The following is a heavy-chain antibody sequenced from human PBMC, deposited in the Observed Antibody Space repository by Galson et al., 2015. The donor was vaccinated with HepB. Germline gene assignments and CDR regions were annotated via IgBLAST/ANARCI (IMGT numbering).Heavy chain of an antibody. D-gene: IGHD4-11*01. CDR3: TRDPGPPDYGNYGVRVVDP. V-gene: IGHV3-49*04. J-gene: IGHJ5*02. Sequence: SLRLSCAASGFTFGDYAMSWVRQAPGKGLEWVGFIRSKAYGGTAKYAASMKGRFTISRDDSKSIAYLQMNSLKTEDTAVYYCTRDPGPPDYGNYGVRVVDPWGQGTLVTVSS. CDR1: GFTFGDYA. CDR2: IRSKAYGGTA.